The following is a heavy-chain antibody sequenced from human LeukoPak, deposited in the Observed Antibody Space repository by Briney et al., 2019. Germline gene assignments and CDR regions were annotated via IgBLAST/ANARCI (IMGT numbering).Heavy chain of an antibody. CDR1: GGSISSYY. CDR3: ARGDYGDSDFDY. J-gene: IGHJ4*02. CDR2: IYYSGST. Sequence: ASETLSLTCTVSGGSISSYYWSWIRQPPGKGLEWIGYIYYSGSTNYNPSLKSRVTISVDTSKNQCSLKLSSVTAADTAVYYCARGDYGDSDFDYWGQGTLVTVSS. D-gene: IGHD4-17*01. V-gene: IGHV4-59*01.